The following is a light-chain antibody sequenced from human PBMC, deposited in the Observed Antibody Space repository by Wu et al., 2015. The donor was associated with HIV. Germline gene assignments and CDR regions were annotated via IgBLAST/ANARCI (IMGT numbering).Light chain of an antibody. CDR2: GAS. CDR3: QQYGSSPLT. CDR1: QSVSSSY. J-gene: IGKJ4*01. V-gene: IGKV3-20*01. Sequence: EIVLTQSPSTLSLSPGERASLSCRASQSVSSSYLAWYQQKPGQAPRLLIYGASSRATGFPDRFSGSGSGTDFTLTISRLEPEDSAVYYCQQYGSSPLTFGGGTKVEIK.